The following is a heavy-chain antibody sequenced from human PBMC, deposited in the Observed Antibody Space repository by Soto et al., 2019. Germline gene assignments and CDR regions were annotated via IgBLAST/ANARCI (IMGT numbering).Heavy chain of an antibody. CDR1: GFTFSSYW. CDR3: ARDGGAARPKGLDY. Sequence: EVQLVESGGGLVQPGGSLRLSCAASGFTFSSYWMSWVRQAPGKGLEWVANIKQDGSEKYYVDSVKGRFTISRDNAKNSLYLQMNSLRAEDTAVYCCARDGGAARPKGLDYWGQGTLVTVSS. D-gene: IGHD6-6*01. J-gene: IGHJ4*02. V-gene: IGHV3-7*01. CDR2: IKQDGSEK.